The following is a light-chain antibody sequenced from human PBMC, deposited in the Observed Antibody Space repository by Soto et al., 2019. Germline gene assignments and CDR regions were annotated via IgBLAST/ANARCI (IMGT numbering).Light chain of an antibody. CDR3: SSYAGSNKGV. Sequence: SALTQPPSASGSPGQSVTISCTGTSSDVGGYNYVSWYQQHPGKAPKLMIYEVSKRPSGVPDRFSGSKSGNTASLTVSGLQAEDEADYYCSSYAGSNKGVIGTGTKVTVL. V-gene: IGLV2-8*01. J-gene: IGLJ1*01. CDR2: EVS. CDR1: SSDVGGYNY.